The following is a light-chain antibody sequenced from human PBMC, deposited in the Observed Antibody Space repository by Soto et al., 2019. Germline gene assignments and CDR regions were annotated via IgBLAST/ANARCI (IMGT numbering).Light chain of an antibody. CDR1: SSNIGAGYD. Sequence: QPVLTQPPSVSGAPGKRVTISCTGRSSNIGAGYDVHWYQQLPGTATKLLIYGNSNRPSGVPDRFSGSKSGTSASLAITGLQAEDEADYYCQSYDSSLSGWVFGGGTKLTVL. J-gene: IGLJ2*01. V-gene: IGLV1-40*01. CDR2: GNS. CDR3: QSYDSSLSGWV.